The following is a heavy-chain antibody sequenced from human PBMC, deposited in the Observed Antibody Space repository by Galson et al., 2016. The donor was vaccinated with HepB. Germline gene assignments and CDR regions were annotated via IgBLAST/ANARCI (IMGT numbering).Heavy chain of an antibody. V-gene: IGHV3-30*03. CDR2: ISYDGSNK. D-gene: IGHD1-26*01. Sequence: SLRLSCAASGFTFSSYGMHWVRQAPGKGLEWVAAISYDGSNKYYADSVKGRFTISRDNSKNTLYLQMNSLRAEDTAVYYCAIPARYLGVDHWDYWGQGTLVTVSS. CDR1: GFTFSSYG. J-gene: IGHJ4*02. CDR3: AIPARYLGVDHWDY.